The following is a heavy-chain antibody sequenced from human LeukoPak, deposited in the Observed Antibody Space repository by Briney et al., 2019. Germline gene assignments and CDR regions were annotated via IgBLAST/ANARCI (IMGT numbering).Heavy chain of an antibody. J-gene: IGHJ4*02. D-gene: IGHD3-16*01. CDR1: GYTFSSYG. CDR3: ARLGTDY. V-gene: IGHV1-18*01. CDR2: ISAYTGDT. Sequence: ASVKASCKASGYTFSSYGLSWVGPATAQGLEWMGWISAYTGDTLYAQNLQGRVNMTTHTSTSTAYMELRTLRSDDTAVYFCARLGTDYWGQGTLVVVSS.